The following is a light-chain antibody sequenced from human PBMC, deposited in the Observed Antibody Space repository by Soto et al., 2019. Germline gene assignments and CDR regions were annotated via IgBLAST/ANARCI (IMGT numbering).Light chain of an antibody. Sequence: EIVMTQSPVSLSVSPGERATLSCRASQSVSSNLAWYQCKPGQAPRLLIYGASTRATGIPARFSGSGSGTEFTLTISSLQSEDFAVYYCQKYNNWPWTFGQGTRVEIK. J-gene: IGKJ1*01. CDR3: QKYNNWPWT. V-gene: IGKV3-15*01. CDR1: QSVSSN. CDR2: GAS.